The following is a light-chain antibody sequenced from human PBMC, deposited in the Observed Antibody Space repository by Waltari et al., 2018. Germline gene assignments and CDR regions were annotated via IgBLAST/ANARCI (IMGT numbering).Light chain of an antibody. J-gene: IGLJ1*01. Sequence: QSALTQPPSASGSPGQSVPTSCTGTSSDVGGYNYVSWYQQHPGKAPNLMIYEVSRRPSGVPDRFSGSKSGNTASLTVSGLQAEDEADYYCTSYAGSNNVFGTGTKVTVL. CDR3: TSYAGSNNV. CDR2: EVS. CDR1: SSDVGGYNY. V-gene: IGLV2-8*01.